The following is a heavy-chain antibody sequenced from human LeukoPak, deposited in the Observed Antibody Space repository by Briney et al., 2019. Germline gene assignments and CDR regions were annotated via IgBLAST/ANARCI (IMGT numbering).Heavy chain of an antibody. CDR1: GFTFSSYS. CDR3: ARSPEPAAYYFDY. J-gene: IGHJ4*02. D-gene: IGHD1-14*01. V-gene: IGHV3-21*01. CDR2: ISSSSSYI. Sequence: GGSLRLSCAASGFTFSSYSMNWVRQAPGKGLEWVSSISSSSSYIYYADSVKGRFTISRDNAKNSLYLQMDSLRAEDTAVYYCARSPEPAAYYFDYWGQGTLVTVSS.